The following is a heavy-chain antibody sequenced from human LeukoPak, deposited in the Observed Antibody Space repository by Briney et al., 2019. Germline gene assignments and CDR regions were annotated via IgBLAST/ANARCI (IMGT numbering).Heavy chain of an antibody. Sequence: GGSLRLSCAASGFTFSSYWMSWVRQAPGKGLEWVANIKRDGSEKYYVDSVKGRFTISRDNAKNSLYLQMNSLRAEDTAVYYCARIHYDFWSGSYYFDYWGQGTLVTVSS. CDR3: ARIHYDFWSGSYYFDY. D-gene: IGHD3-3*01. V-gene: IGHV3-7*01. J-gene: IGHJ4*02. CDR1: GFTFSSYW. CDR2: IKRDGSEK.